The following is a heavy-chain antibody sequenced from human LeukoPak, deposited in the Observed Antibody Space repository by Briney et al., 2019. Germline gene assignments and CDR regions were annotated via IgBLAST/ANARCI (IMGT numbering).Heavy chain of an antibody. V-gene: IGHV4-59*01. Sequence: KPSETLSLTCTVSGGSISSYYWSWIRQPPGKGLEWIGYIYYSGSTNYNPSLKSRVTISVDTSKSQFSLRLSSVTAADTAVYYCARGPYCGGDCYFDYWGQGTLVTVSS. CDR1: GGSISSYY. J-gene: IGHJ4*02. CDR2: IYYSGST. CDR3: ARGPYCGGDCYFDY. D-gene: IGHD2-21*02.